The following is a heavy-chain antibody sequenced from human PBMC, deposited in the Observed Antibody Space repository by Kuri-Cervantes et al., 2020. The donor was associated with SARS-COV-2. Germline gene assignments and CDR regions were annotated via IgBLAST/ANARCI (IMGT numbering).Heavy chain of an antibody. CDR1: GGSISSYY. J-gene: IGHJ3*02. V-gene: IGHV4-4*07. CDR2: IYPSGST. D-gene: IGHD4-17*01. Sequence: SETLSLTCTVSGGSISSYYWSWIRQPAGKGLEWIGRIYPSGSTNYNPSLKSQVTMSVDTSKNQLSLKLSSVTAADTAVYYCARYDYGDYVDAFDIWGQGTMVTV. CDR3: ARYDYGDYVDAFDI.